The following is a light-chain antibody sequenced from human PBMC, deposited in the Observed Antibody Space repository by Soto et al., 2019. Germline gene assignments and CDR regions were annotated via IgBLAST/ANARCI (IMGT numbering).Light chain of an antibody. CDR1: QSIDNNH. J-gene: IGKJ4*01. V-gene: IGKV3-20*01. CDR2: GTS. Sequence: EIVLTQSPGTLSLSPGERVTLSCRASQSIDNNHLAWYQQKPGQAPRLLIHGTSNRATGIPDRFSGSGSGTDFTLTFSRLEPEDFAVYYCQQYGSSPTFGGGTKVDIK. CDR3: QQYGSSPT.